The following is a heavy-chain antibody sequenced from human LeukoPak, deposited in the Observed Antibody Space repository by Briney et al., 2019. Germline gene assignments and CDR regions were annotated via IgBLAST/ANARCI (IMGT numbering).Heavy chain of an antibody. CDR2: INQAGSEK. V-gene: IGHV3-7*01. J-gene: IGHJ5*02. CDR3: ARDGHPFHL. Sequence: GGSLRLSCAASGFRFSSYWMSWVRQAPGKGLEWVANINQAGSEKYYVDSVKGRFTISRDNAKNSLYLQMNSLRAEDTAVYYCARDGHPFHLWGQGTLVTVAS. CDR1: GFRFSSYW.